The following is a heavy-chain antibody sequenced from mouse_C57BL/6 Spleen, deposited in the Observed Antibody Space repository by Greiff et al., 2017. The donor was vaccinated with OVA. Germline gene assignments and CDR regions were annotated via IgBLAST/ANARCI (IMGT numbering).Heavy chain of an antibody. CDR3: ARSDSNYPFAY. D-gene: IGHD2-5*01. CDR2: IDPSDSET. J-gene: IGHJ3*01. Sequence: QVQLQQPGAELVRPGSSVKLSCKASGYTFTSYWMHWVKQRPIQGLEWIGNIDPSDSETHYNQKFKDKATLTVDKSSSTAYMQLSSLTSEDSAVYYCARSDSNYPFAYWGQGTLVTVSA. CDR1: GYTFTSYW. V-gene: IGHV1-52*01.